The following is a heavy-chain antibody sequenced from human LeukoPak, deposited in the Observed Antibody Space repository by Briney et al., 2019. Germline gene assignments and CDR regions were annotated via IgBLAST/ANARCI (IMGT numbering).Heavy chain of an antibody. J-gene: IGHJ4*02. CDR3: ARRPFYYYDSSGYYDY. CDR2: IYYSGGT. D-gene: IGHD3-22*01. CDR1: GGSISSSSYY. Sequence: TSETLSLTCTVSGGSISSSSYYWGWIRQPPGKGLEWIGSIYYSGGTYYNPSLKSRVTISVDTSKNQFSLKLSSVTAADTAVYYCARRPFYYYDSSGYYDYWGQGTLVTVSS. V-gene: IGHV4-39*01.